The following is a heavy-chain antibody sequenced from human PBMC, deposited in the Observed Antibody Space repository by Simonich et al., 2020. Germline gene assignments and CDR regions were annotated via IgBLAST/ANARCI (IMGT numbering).Heavy chain of an antibody. CDR2: ISAYNDNP. CDR3: ARASRGTWWYYYFDY. CDR1: GYTFTSYV. J-gene: IGHJ4*02. D-gene: IGHD2-15*01. Sequence: QVQLVQSGAEVKKPGASVKVSCKASGYTFTSYVIRWVRQAPGQGLEWMGWISAYNDNPNYAQKLQGRVTMTTDTSTSTAYMELRSLRADDTAVYYCARASRGTWWYYYFDYWGQGTLVTVSS. V-gene: IGHV1-18*01.